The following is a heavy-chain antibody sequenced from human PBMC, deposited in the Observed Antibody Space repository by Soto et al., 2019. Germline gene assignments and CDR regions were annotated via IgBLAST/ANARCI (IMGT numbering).Heavy chain of an antibody. D-gene: IGHD1-7*01. J-gene: IGHJ3*02. V-gene: IGHV3-23*01. CDR1: GFICSSYD. CDR2: ILVSDST. Sequence: GGSLRLSCAASGFICSSYDMSWVRQAPGQGLEWVSTILVSDSTHYEDSVRGRFTISRDRSKNTVYLQMNSLTAGGTAMYYCAKATATTGGAFDICGQGTMVTVSS. CDR3: AKATATTGGAFDI.